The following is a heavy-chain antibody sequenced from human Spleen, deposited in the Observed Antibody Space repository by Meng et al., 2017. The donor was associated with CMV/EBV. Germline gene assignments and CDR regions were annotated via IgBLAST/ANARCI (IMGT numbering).Heavy chain of an antibody. Sequence: VGAGGGLVQPGGSLGLSWEAFGFTLRSYWLHWVRLAPGKGLEWVSRIDNDGTSTSYGDSVKGRFTISRDIAKNTLYLQMNSLRVEDTAVYYCAIRRSGSYRGYFDYWGQGTLVTVSS. J-gene: IGHJ4*02. D-gene: IGHD1-26*01. CDR3: AIRRSGSYRGYFDY. V-gene: IGHV3-74*01. CDR1: GFTLRSYW. CDR2: IDNDGTST.